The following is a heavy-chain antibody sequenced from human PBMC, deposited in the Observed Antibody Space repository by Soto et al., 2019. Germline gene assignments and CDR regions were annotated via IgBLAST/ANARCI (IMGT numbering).Heavy chain of an antibody. J-gene: IGHJ4*02. CDR2: IWYDGSNN. V-gene: IGHV3-33*01. Sequence: GGSLRLSCAASGFTFSSYGMHWVRQAPGKGLEWVAVIWYDGSNNYYADSVKGRFTISRDNSKNTLYLQMNSLRAEDTAVYYCARDLGWSLDYRDQGTLVTVSS. CDR1: GFTFSSYG. D-gene: IGHD6-19*01. CDR3: ARDLGWSLDY.